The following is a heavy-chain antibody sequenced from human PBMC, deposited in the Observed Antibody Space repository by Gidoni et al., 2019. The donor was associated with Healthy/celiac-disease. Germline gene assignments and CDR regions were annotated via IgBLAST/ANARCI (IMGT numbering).Heavy chain of an antibody. CDR2: IYYRGVT. CDR3: ARLTRRDGYNYDY. V-gene: IGHV4-39*01. J-gene: IGHJ4*02. Sequence: QLQLQESGPGLVKHSETLSLTCPVSGGSLSSSSYYRGWIRPPPGKVLEWIGSIYYRGVTYDNPSLKRRVTISVDTSKNQFSLKLSSVTAADTAVYYCARLTRRDGYNYDYWGQGTLVTVSS. CDR1: GGSLSSSSYY. D-gene: IGHD5-12*01.